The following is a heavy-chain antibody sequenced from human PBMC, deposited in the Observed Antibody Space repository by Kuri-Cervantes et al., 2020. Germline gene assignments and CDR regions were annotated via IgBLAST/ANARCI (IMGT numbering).Heavy chain of an antibody. CDR1: GFTFSDYY. CDR3: ATDAYSSGSDYFDD. Sequence: GESLKISCAASGFTFSDYYMSWIRQAPGKGLEWVSYISSSGSAIYYADSVKGRFTISRDNSKNTLYLQMNSLRPEDTAVYYCATDAYSSGSDYFDDWGQGTLVTVSS. V-gene: IGHV3-11*04. D-gene: IGHD3-10*01. CDR2: ISSSGSAI. J-gene: IGHJ4*02.